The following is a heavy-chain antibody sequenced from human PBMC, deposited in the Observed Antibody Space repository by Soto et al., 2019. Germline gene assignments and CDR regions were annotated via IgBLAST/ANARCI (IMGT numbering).Heavy chain of an antibody. Sequence: SVKVSCKASGGTFSSYAISWVRQAPGQGLEWMGGIIPIFGTANYAQKFQGRVTITADKSTSTAYMELSSLRYEDTAVYYCARDKQVAGYGMDVWGQGTTVTVSS. CDR3: ARDKQVAGYGMDV. J-gene: IGHJ6*02. CDR2: IIPIFGTA. V-gene: IGHV1-69*06. D-gene: IGHD2-15*01. CDR1: GGTFSSYA.